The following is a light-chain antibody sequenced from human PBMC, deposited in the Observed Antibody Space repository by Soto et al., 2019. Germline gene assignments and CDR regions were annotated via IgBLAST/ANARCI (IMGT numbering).Light chain of an antibody. CDR1: QSITTW. V-gene: IGKV1-5*03. CDR3: QRYNDYQYI. Sequence: DIPMTQSPSTLSASVGDRVTITCRASQSITTWLAWYQQKPGKAPKLLIYKATNLQSGVPSRFSGCGSGTEFSLTIRSLHPDDFATYYCQRYNDYQYIFGQGTKLEIK. J-gene: IGKJ2*01. CDR2: KAT.